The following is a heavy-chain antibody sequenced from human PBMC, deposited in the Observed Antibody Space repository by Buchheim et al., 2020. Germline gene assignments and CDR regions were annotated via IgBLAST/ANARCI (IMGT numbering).Heavy chain of an antibody. D-gene: IGHD5-18*01. CDR1: GFTLSSYS. J-gene: IGHJ6*02. CDR2: ISSSSSYI. Sequence: EVQLVESGGGLVKPGGSLRLSCAASGFTLSSYSMNWVRQAPGKGLEWVSSISSSSSYIYYADSVKGRFTISRDNAKNSLYLQMNSLRAEDTAVYYCARDRSTAMEYSYYYYYYGMDVWGQGTT. CDR3: ARDRSTAMEYSYYYYYYGMDV. V-gene: IGHV3-21*01.